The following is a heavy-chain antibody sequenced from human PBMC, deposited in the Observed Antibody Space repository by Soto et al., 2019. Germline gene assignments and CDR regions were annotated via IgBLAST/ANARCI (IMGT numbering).Heavy chain of an antibody. CDR1: GYTFTGYY. CDR2: INPNSGGT. CDR3: ARAEGGGYSYGAFDI. D-gene: IGHD5-18*01. Sequence: ASVKVSFKASGYTFTGYYMHWLRHAPGQGLEWMGWINPNSGGTNYAQKFQGRVTMTRDTSISTAYMELSRLRSDDTAVYYCARAEGGGYSYGAFDIWGQGTMVTVSS. J-gene: IGHJ3*02. V-gene: IGHV1-2*02.